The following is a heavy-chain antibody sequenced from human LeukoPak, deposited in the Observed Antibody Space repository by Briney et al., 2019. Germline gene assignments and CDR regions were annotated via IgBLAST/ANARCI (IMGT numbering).Heavy chain of an antibody. V-gene: IGHV3-23*01. CDR3: ATYRQVLLPFES. Sequence: GGSLRLSRAASGFTFSTFAMIWVRQPPGKGLEWDSSIFPSGGEIHYADSVRGRFTISRDNSKSTLSLQMNSLRAEDTAIYYCATYRQVLLPFESWGQGTLVTVSS. CDR1: GFTFSTFA. CDR2: IFPSGGEI. J-gene: IGHJ4*02. D-gene: IGHD2-8*02.